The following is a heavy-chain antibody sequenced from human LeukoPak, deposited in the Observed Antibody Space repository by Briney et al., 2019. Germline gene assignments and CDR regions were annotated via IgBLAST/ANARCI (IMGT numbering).Heavy chain of an antibody. Sequence: SETLSLTCTVSGDSISSYYWSWIRQPPGKGLEWIGYVYYSGSTNYNPSLKSRVTISVDTSKNQFSLKLSSVTAADTAVYYCARDHRRYYYYDSSGYYYHTKLDYWGQGTLVTVSS. CDR1: GDSISSYY. CDR2: VYYSGST. D-gene: IGHD3-22*01. CDR3: ARDHRRYYYYDSSGYYYHTKLDY. J-gene: IGHJ4*02. V-gene: IGHV4-59*12.